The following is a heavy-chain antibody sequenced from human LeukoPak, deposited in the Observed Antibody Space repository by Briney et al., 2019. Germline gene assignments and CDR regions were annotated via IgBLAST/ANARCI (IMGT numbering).Heavy chain of an antibody. CDR3: AREGGDPPTYIDY. J-gene: IGHJ4*02. D-gene: IGHD3-16*01. CDR2: ISYDGSNK. CDR1: GFTFSSYA. V-gene: IGHV3-30-3*01. Sequence: GRSLRLSCAASGFTFSSYAMHWVRQAPGKGLEWVAVISYDGSNKYYADSVKRRFTISRDNSKNTLYLQMNSLRAEDTAVYYCAREGGDPPTYIDYWGQGTLVTVSS.